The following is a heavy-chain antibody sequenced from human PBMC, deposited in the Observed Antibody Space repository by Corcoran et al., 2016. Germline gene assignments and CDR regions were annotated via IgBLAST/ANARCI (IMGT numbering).Heavy chain of an antibody. CDR2: INHSGST. J-gene: IGHJ4*02. CDR1: GGSFSGYY. Sequence: QVQLQQWGAGLLKPSETLSLTCAVYGGSFSGYYWSWIRQPPGKGLEWIGEINHSGSTNYNPSLKSRVTISVDTSKNQFYLKLSSVTAADTAVYYCARARDCSGGSCYDYWGQGTLVTVSS. V-gene: IGHV4-34*01. CDR3: ARARDCSGGSCYDY. D-gene: IGHD2-15*01.